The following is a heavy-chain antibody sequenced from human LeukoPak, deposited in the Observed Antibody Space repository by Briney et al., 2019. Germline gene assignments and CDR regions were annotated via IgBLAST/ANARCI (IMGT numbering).Heavy chain of an antibody. CDR3: ARVRGSYFGWFDP. CDR2: ISTGSDTI. CDR1: GFTFSTYT. J-gene: IGHJ5*02. Sequence: PGGSLRLSCAASGFTFSTYTMTWVRQAPGKGLEWVSYISTGSDTIYYADSVKGRFTISRDNAKNSLYLQMNSLRDEDTAVYYCARVRGSYFGWFDPWGQGTLVTVSS. D-gene: IGHD1-26*01. V-gene: IGHV3-48*02.